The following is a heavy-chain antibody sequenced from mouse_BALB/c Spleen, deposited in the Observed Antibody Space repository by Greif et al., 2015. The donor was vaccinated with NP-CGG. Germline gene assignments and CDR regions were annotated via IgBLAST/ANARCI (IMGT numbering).Heavy chain of an antibody. D-gene: IGHD2-2*01. Sequence: VQLVESGPGLVQPSQSLSITCTVSGFSLTSYGVHWVRQSPGKGLEWLGVIWSGGSTDYNAAFISRLSIGKDNSKSXVFFKMNSPQANDTAIYYCARGDGYDGGYAMDYWGQGTSVTVSS. CDR3: ARGDGYDGGYAMDY. V-gene: IGHV2-2*02. CDR1: GFSLTSYG. CDR2: IWSGGST. J-gene: IGHJ4*01.